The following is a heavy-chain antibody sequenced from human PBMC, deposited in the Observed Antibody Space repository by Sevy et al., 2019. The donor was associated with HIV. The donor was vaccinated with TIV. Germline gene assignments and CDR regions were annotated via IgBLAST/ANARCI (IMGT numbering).Heavy chain of an antibody. V-gene: IGHV3-7*01. CDR1: GFTFSANW. J-gene: IGHJ4*02. CDR3: ADATFGSFEA. Sequence: GGSLRLSCAASGFTFSANWMNWVRQAPGKGLEWVANIKGDGSDKHYVDSVEGRFTISRDNAKNLLYLQMNSLRVEDAAVYYCADATFGSFEAWGQGTLVTVSS. CDR2: IKGDGSDK. D-gene: IGHD3-16*01.